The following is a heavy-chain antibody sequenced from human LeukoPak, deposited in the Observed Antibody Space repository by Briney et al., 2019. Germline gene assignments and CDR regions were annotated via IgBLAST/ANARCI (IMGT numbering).Heavy chain of an antibody. J-gene: IGHJ6*02. CDR1: GFTFDDYA. D-gene: IGHD1-26*01. CDR3: AKGSFPSPSYYYYGMDV. CDR2: ISWNSGSI. Sequence: PGRSLRLSCAASGFTFDDYAMHWVRHAPGKGLEWVSGISWNSGSIGYADSVKGRFTISRDNAKNSLYLQMNSLRAEDTALYYCAKGSFPSPSYYYYGMDVWGQGTTVTVSS. V-gene: IGHV3-9*01.